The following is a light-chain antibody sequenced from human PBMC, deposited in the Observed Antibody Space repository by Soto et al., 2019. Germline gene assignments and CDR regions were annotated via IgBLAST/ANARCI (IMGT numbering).Light chain of an antibody. CDR3: QQYDNLPWT. CDR1: QDIRKY. CDR2: DAS. J-gene: IGKJ1*01. Sequence: DIQMTQSPSSLSASVGDRVTITCQASQDIRKYLNWYQQKPGKAPKLLIYDASNLETGVPSRFSGSGSGTDYTFTISSLQPEDIATYYCQQYDNLPWTFGQGTKVEIK. V-gene: IGKV1-33*01.